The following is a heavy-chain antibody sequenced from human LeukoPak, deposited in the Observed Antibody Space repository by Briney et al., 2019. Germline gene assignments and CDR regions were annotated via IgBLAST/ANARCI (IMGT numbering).Heavy chain of an antibody. CDR1: GYTFTSYD. Sequence: ASVKVSCKASGYTFTSYDINWVRQATGQGLEWMGWMNPNSGNTGYAQKFQGRVTITRNTSISTAYMELCSLRSEDTAVYYCARGEQLDAFDIWGQGTMVTVSS. CDR3: ARGEQLDAFDI. D-gene: IGHD6-6*01. V-gene: IGHV1-8*03. CDR2: MNPNSGNT. J-gene: IGHJ3*02.